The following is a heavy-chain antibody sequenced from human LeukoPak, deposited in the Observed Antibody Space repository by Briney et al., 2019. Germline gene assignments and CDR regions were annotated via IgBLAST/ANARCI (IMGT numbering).Heavy chain of an antibody. CDR2: ISSSSSYI. D-gene: IGHD3-22*01. CDR1: GFTFSSYS. Sequence: GGSLRLSCAASGFTFSSYSMNWVRQAPGKGLEWVSSISSSSSYIYYADSVKGRFTISRDNAKNSLYPQMNSLRAEDTAVYYCAREGYDSSGYYPPPPSFDYWGQGTLVTVSS. J-gene: IGHJ4*02. CDR3: AREGYDSSGYYPPPPSFDY. V-gene: IGHV3-21*01.